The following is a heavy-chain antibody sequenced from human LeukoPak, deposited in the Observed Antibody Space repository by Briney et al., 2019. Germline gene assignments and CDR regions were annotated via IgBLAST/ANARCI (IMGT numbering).Heavy chain of an antibody. J-gene: IGHJ3*02. CDR2: ISYDGSNK. CDR3: ASHYYDSSGYMGIAFDI. CDR1: GFTFSSYA. Sequence: PGGSLRLSCAASGFTFSSYAMHWVRQAPGKGLEWVAVISYDGSNKYYADSVKGRFTISRDNSKNTLYLQMNSLRAEDTAVYYCASHYYDSSGYMGIAFDIWGQGTMVTVSS. V-gene: IGHV3-30-3*01. D-gene: IGHD3-22*01.